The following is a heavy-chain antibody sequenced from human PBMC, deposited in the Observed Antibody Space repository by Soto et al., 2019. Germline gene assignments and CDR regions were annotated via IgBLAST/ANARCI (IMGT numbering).Heavy chain of an antibody. J-gene: IGHJ2*01. V-gene: IGHV3-30*03. CDR2: ISYDGINK. CDR1: GFTFNTYG. CDR3: ARSPQPTRGIHWYFDL. Sequence: QVQLVGSGGGVVQPGRSLGLSCAASGFTFNTYGMHWVRQAPGKGLEWVAAISYDGINKYYVDSVKGRFTISRDNSKNTLYVQMNSLRAEDTALYYCARSPQPTRGIHWYFDLWGRGILVTVSS. D-gene: IGHD1-26*01.